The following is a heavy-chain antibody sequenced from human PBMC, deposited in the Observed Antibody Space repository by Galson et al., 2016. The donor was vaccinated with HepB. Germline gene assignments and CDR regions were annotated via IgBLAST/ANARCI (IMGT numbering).Heavy chain of an antibody. CDR2: ISQSGST. CDR3: ARGYSYGLHTWYIDL. J-gene: IGHJ2*01. CDR1: GGSFSGYY. Sequence: SETLSLTCAVYGGSFSGYYWNWIRQPPGKGLEWIGEISQSGSTYYNPSLKSRVTISVDTSKNQFSVKLNSVTAADTAVYYCARGYSYGLHTWYIDLWGRGTLVTVAA. V-gene: IGHV4-34*01. D-gene: IGHD5-18*01.